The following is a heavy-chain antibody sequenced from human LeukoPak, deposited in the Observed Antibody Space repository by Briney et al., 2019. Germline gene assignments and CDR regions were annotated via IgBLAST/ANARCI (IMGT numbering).Heavy chain of an antibody. CDR1: GFTFSTSA. Sequence: PGGSLRLSCAASGFTFSTSAMHWVRQAPGKGLEWVAVISYDGSNKYYAASVKGRFTISRDNSKNTLYLQMNSLSADDTAMYYCAKGTTASCYSAADYWGQGTLVTVFS. V-gene: IGHV3-30*18. CDR3: AKGTTASCYSAADY. J-gene: IGHJ4*02. D-gene: IGHD2-2*01. CDR2: ISYDGSNK.